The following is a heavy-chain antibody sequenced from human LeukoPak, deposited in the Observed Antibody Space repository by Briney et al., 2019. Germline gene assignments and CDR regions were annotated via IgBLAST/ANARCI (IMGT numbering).Heavy chain of an antibody. J-gene: IGHJ4*02. CDR3: ARQLYGSDY. CDR2: VNHSGYT. V-gene: IGHV4-34*01. D-gene: IGHD4-17*01. CDR1: GVSFSTYY. Sequence: SGTLSLTCDVSGVSFSTYYWSWIRQSPEKGLEWIGEVNHSGYTNYNPSLKGRVTISVDTSKNQFSLKLSSVTAADTAVYYCARQLYGSDYWGQGTLVTVSS.